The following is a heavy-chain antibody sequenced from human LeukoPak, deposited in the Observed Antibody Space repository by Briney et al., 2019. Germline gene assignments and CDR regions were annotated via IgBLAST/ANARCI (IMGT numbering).Heavy chain of an antibody. D-gene: IGHD6-13*01. J-gene: IGHJ4*02. CDR2: ISSSGSPI. CDR3: AGEYDSRARFDY. V-gene: IGHV3-48*01. Sequence: GGSLRLSCTGSGDSFTRHTMNWVRRAPGKGLEWISYISSSGSPIYYADSVKGRFSISRDNARTSLYLQMNSLRAEDTAVYYCAGEYDSRARFDYWGQGTLVTVSS. CDR1: GDSFTRHT.